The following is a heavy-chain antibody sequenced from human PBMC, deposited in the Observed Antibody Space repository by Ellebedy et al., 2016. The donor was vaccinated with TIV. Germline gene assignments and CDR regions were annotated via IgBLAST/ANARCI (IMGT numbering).Heavy chain of an antibody. Sequence: AASVKVSCKASGYTFTGYYMHWVRQAPGQGLEWMGWINPNSGGTNYAQKFQGRVTMTRDTSISTAYMELSRLRSDDTAVYYCASPSLLWFGDLDNWFDPWGQGTLVTVSS. CDR1: GYTFTGYY. CDR2: INPNSGGT. D-gene: IGHD3-10*01. CDR3: ASPSLLWFGDLDNWFDP. V-gene: IGHV1-2*02. J-gene: IGHJ5*02.